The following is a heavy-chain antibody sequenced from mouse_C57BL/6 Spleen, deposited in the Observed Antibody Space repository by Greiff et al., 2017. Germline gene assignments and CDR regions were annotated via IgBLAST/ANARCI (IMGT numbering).Heavy chain of an antibody. Sequence: QVQLQQSGAELVRPGASVTLSCKASGYTFTDYEMHWVKQTPVHGLEWIGAIDPETGGTAYNQKFKGKAILTADKSSSTAYMELRSLTSEDSAVYYCTRDYSDAMDYWGQGTSVTVSS. CDR3: TRDYSDAMDY. CDR2: IDPETGGT. D-gene: IGHD2-12*01. CDR1: GYTFTDYE. J-gene: IGHJ4*01. V-gene: IGHV1-15*01.